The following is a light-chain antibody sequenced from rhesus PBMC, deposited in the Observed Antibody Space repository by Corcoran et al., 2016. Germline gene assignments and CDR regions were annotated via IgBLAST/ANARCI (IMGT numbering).Light chain of an antibody. CDR1: QGISW. CDR3: LQYTSSPYS. CDR2: EAS. J-gene: IGKJ2*01. Sequence: DIQMTQSPSSLSASVGDTVTITCRASQGISWLAWYQQKPGKAPKLLIYEASSLQSGVPSRFSGSGSGTDFTLPLSSLQSEDFGTYYCLQYTSSPYSFGQGTKVEIK. V-gene: IGKV1-22*01.